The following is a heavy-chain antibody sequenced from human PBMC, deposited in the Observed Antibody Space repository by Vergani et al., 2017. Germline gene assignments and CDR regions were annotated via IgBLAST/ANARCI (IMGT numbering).Heavy chain of an antibody. Sequence: VEAGGGLVQPGGSLRLSCTASGLTFQAFAFHWVRQVSGRGLEWVSGIDRNYGVKNGNSFEGRFSISGDNAKKAVFLQMNNLRHEDTALYFCVKDNDYDADGPFDLWGRGTLVTVSS. V-gene: IGHV3-9*01. J-gene: IGHJ2*01. CDR2: IDRNYGVK. CDR1: GLTFQAFA. D-gene: IGHD3-16*01. CDR3: VKDNDYDADGPFDL.